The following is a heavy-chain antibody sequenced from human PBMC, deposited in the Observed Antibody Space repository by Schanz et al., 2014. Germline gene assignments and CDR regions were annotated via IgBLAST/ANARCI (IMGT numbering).Heavy chain of an antibody. D-gene: IGHD3-3*01. V-gene: IGHV3-7*01. CDR3: ARDKGGYYPFDY. J-gene: IGHJ4*02. Sequence: EVYLVESGGDLVQPGKSLRLSCAASGFTFSTYWMSWVRQAPGKGLEWVANIKQDESERSYVDSVKGRFTISRDNAKNSLYLQMNSLRAEDTAVYYCARDKGGYYPFDYWGQGTLVTVSS. CDR2: IKQDESER. CDR1: GFTFSTYW.